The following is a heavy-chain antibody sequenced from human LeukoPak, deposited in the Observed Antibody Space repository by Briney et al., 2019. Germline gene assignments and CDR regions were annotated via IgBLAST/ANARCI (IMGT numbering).Heavy chain of an antibody. CDR2: IYPGDSVT. Sequence: GESLKISCKGSGYSFTSYWIGWVRQMPGKGLEWMGIIYPGDSVTRYSPSFQGQVTISADKSISTAYLQWSSLKASDTAMYYCARHCSSTSCYYYYGMDVWGQGTTVTVSS. CDR1: GYSFTSYW. J-gene: IGHJ6*02. V-gene: IGHV5-51*01. CDR3: ARHCSSTSCYYYYGMDV. D-gene: IGHD2-2*01.